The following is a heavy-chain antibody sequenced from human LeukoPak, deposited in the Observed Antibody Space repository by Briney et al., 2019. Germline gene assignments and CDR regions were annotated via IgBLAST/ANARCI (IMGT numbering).Heavy chain of an antibody. CDR1: GFTFSSYG. CDR2: IRYDGSNK. D-gene: IGHD3-3*01. Sequence: PGGSLRLSCAASGFTFSSYGMHWVRQAPGKGLEWVAFIRYDGSNKYYADSVKGRFTISRDNSKNTLYLQMNSLRAEDTAVYYCAGITIFGVVIGERNPFDYWGQGTLVTVSS. V-gene: IGHV3-30*02. CDR3: AGITIFGVVIGERNPFDY. J-gene: IGHJ4*02.